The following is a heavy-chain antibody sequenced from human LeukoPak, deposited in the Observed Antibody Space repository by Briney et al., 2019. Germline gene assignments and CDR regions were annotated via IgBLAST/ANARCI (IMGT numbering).Heavy chain of an antibody. CDR3: AKKGVSSGYYFGF. CDR2: ISGSGGST. J-gene: IGHJ3*01. D-gene: IGHD3-22*01. V-gene: IGHV3-23*01. Sequence: PGGSLRLSCAASGFTFSTGMSWVRQAPGKGLEWVSAISGSGGSTYYADSVKGRFTISRDNSKNTLYLQMNSLRAEDTAVYYCAKKGVSSGYYFGFWGQGTMVTVSS. CDR1: GFTFSTG.